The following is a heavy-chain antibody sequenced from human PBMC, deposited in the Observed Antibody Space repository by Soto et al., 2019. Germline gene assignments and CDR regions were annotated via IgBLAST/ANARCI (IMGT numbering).Heavy chain of an antibody. CDR1: GFTVSSNY. V-gene: IGHV3-66*01. CDR2: IYSGGST. D-gene: IGHD3-3*01. CDR3: ARAYYDFWSGYYFDY. J-gene: IGHJ4*02. Sequence: GGSLRLSCAASGFTVSSNYMSWVRQAPGKGLEWVSVIYSGGSTYYADSVKGRFTISRDNSKNTLYLQMNSLRAEDTAVYYCARAYYDFWSGYYFDYWGQRTPVTVSS.